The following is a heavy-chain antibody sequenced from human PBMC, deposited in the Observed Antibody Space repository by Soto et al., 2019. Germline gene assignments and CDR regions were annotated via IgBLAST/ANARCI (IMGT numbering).Heavy chain of an antibody. CDR2: IRYGGST. J-gene: IGHJ4*02. V-gene: IGHV4-39*01. CDR1: GGSISSSNFY. D-gene: IGHD2-15*01. CDR3: AKDASCYSCGA. Sequence: QLQLQESGPGLVKPSETLSLTCAVSGGSISSSNFYWGWFRQPSGKGLEWIGSIRYGGSTFYKPSLKSRVTISVDTSKNQCSLNLRSVTGADTAVYYCAKDASCYSCGAWGQGAPVTVSS.